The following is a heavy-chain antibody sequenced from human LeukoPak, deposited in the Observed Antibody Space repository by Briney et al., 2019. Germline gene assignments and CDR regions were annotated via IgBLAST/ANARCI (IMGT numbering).Heavy chain of an antibody. V-gene: IGHV2-5*02. CDR3: AHRSRKVGGQAFDI. CDR1: GFSLSTSGVG. Sequence: SGPTLMKPTQTLTLTCTFSGFSLSTSGVGVGWIRQPPGKALEWLALIYWDDDKRYSPSLKSRLTITKDTSKNQVVLTMTNMDPVDTATYYCAHRSRKVGGQAFDIWGQGTMVTVSS. CDR2: IYWDDDK. J-gene: IGHJ3*02. D-gene: IGHD6-19*01.